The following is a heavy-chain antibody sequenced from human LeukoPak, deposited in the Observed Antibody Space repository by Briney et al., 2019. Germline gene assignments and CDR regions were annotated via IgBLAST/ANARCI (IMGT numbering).Heavy chain of an antibody. CDR3: ASHSSSSNLYFDY. D-gene: IGHD6-13*01. CDR1: GYTFTSYA. Sequence: EASVKVSCKASGYTFTSYAMNWVRQAPGQGLEWMGWINTNTGNPTYAQGFTGRFVFSLDTSVSTAYLQISSLKAEDTAVYYCASHSSSSNLYFDYWGQGTLVTVSS. V-gene: IGHV7-4-1*02. CDR2: INTNTGNP. J-gene: IGHJ4*02.